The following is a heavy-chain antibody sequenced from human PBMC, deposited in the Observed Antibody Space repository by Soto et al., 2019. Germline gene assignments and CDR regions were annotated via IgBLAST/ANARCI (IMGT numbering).Heavy chain of an antibody. CDR3: AGDGWSGYSYDAFDI. Sequence: QVQLVQSGAEVKKPGASVKVSCKASGYTFTSYGINWVRQAPGQGLEWMGWISAYNGNTNYAQKLQGRVTMPTDTSTSTAYMELRRLRSDDTAVYYCAGDGWSGYSYDAFDIWGQGTMVPVSS. D-gene: IGHD3-3*01. CDR1: GYTFTSYG. CDR2: ISAYNGNT. J-gene: IGHJ3*02. V-gene: IGHV1-18*01.